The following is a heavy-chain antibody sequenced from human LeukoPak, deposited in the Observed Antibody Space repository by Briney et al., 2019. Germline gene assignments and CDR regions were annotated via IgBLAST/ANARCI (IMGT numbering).Heavy chain of an antibody. Sequence: SETLSLTCTVSGGSISSGDYYWSWIRQPPGKGLEWIGYIYYSGSTYYNPSLKSRVTISVDTSKNQFSLKLSSVTAADTAVYYCARGKGLEQQLVLDWFDPWGQGTLVTVSS. V-gene: IGHV4-30-4*01. CDR3: ARGKGLEQQLVLDWFDP. J-gene: IGHJ5*02. CDR2: IYYSGST. D-gene: IGHD6-13*01. CDR1: GGSISSGDYY.